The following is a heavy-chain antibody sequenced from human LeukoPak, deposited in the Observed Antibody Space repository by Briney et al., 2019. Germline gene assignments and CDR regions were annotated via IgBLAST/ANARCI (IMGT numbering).Heavy chain of an antibody. J-gene: IGHJ6*02. V-gene: IGHV3-30-3*01. CDR3: AREGYYYGSGNRVYYYGMDV. CDR1: GFTFSSYA. Sequence: GGSLRLSCAASGFTFSSYAIHWVRQAPGKGLEWVAVISYDGSNKYYADSVKGRFTISRDNFKNTLYLQMNSLRAEDTAVYYCAREGYYYGSGNRVYYYGMDVWGQGTTVTVSS. CDR2: ISYDGSNK. D-gene: IGHD3-10*01.